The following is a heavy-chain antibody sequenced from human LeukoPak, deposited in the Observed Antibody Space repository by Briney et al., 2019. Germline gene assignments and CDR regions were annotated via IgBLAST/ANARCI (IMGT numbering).Heavy chain of an antibody. CDR2: INHSGST. J-gene: IGHJ4*02. V-gene: IGHV4-34*01. Sequence: SETLSLTCAVYGGSFSGYYWSWIRQPPGKGLEWIGEINHSGSTNYNPSLKSRVTISVDTSKNQFSLKLSSVTAADTAVYYCASQRQWLPERFDYWGQGTLVTVSS. CDR1: GGSFSGYY. D-gene: IGHD5-12*01. CDR3: ASQRQWLPERFDY.